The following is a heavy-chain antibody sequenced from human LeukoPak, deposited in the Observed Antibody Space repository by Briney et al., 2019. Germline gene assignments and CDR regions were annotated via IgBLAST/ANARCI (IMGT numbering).Heavy chain of an antibody. D-gene: IGHD3-22*01. V-gene: IGHV3-23*01. Sequence: GGSLRLSCAASGFTFSSYAMSWVRQAPGKGLEWVSAISGSGGSTYYADSVKGRFTISRDNSKNTLYLQMNSLRAEDTAVYYCAKELALAYYYDSSGHYYVGYWGQGTLVTVSS. CDR2: ISGSGGST. J-gene: IGHJ4*02. CDR3: AKELALAYYYDSSGHYYVGY. CDR1: GFTFSSYA.